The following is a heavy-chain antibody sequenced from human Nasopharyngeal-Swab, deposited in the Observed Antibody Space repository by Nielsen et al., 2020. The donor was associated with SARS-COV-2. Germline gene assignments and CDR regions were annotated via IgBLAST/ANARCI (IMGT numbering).Heavy chain of an antibody. Sequence: ASVKVSCKASGYAFTKYAMNWVRQAPGQGLEWMGWINTNTGTPTYAQGFTGRFVFSLDTSVSTAYLQISSLKPEDTGVYYFARGRGSSGYYPTDYWGRGTLVTVSS. V-gene: IGHV7-4-1*02. CDR3: ARGRGSSGYYPTDY. D-gene: IGHD3-22*01. J-gene: IGHJ4*02. CDR2: INTNTGTP. CDR1: GYAFTKYA.